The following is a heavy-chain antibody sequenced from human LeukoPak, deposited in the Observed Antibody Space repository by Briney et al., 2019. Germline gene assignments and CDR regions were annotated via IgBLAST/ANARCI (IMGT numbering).Heavy chain of an antibody. D-gene: IGHD3-9*01. CDR2: INGDGSST. Sequence: GGSLRLSCAASGFTFSTYWIHWVRHAPGKGLVWVSHINGDGSSTSYADSVKGRFAISRNNAKNTLYLQMNSLRAEDTAVYYCARTMTGAFFDYWGQGALVTVSS. CDR1: GFTFSTYW. CDR3: ARTMTGAFFDY. V-gene: IGHV3-74*01. J-gene: IGHJ4*02.